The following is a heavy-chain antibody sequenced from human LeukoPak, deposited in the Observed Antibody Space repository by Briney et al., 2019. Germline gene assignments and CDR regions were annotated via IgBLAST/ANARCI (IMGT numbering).Heavy chain of an antibody. J-gene: IGHJ5*02. CDR2: IRYDGSNK. D-gene: IGHD5-18*01. CDR3: ANAGYSYGPNWFDP. Sequence: GGSLRLSCAASGFTFSRYGMHWVRQAPGKGLEWVAFIRYDGSNKYYADSVKGRFTISRDNSKNTLYLQMNSLRAEDTAVYYCANAGYSYGPNWFDPWGRGTLVTVSS. V-gene: IGHV3-30*02. CDR1: GFTFSRYG.